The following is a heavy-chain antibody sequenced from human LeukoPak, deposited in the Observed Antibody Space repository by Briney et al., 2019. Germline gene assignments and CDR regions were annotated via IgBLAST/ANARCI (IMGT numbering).Heavy chain of an antibody. D-gene: IGHD6-19*01. CDR1: GFTFSSYS. CDR3: ARLNEKQWLVNGVIFDY. CDR2: ISSSSSYI. V-gene: IGHV3-21*01. Sequence: GGSLRLSCAASGFTFSSYSMNWVRQAPGKGLEWVSSISSSSSYIYYADSVKGRFTISRDNAKNSLYLQMNSLRAEDTVVYYCARLNEKQWLVNGVIFDYWGQGTLVTVSS. J-gene: IGHJ4*02.